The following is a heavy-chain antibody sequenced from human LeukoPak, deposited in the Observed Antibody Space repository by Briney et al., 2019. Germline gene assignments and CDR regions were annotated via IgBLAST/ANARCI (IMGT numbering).Heavy chain of an antibody. D-gene: IGHD3-9*01. CDR2: ISGGGGTTYFA. J-gene: IGHJ4*02. Sequence: GGSLRLSCAASGFTFTSYAMGWVRQSPGKGLEWVSAISGGGGTTYFAYYADSVKGRFTISRDNSKNTLYLQMNSLRAEDTAVYYCAKFYDILTGYFDYWGQGTLVTVSS. V-gene: IGHV3-23*01. CDR3: AKFYDILTGYFDY. CDR1: GFTFTSYA.